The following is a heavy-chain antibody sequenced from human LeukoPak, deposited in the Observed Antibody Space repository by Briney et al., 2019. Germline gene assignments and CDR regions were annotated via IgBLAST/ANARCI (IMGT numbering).Heavy chain of an antibody. Sequence: ASXXVSCKASGGTFGSNVVTWVRQAPGQGLEWMGRIIPIFGRANSAQKFQGRVAITSDEPTNTVYMELSSLRSEDTAVYYCATESTSDYHYANWGQGTLVTVSS. CDR2: IIPIFGRA. J-gene: IGHJ4*02. D-gene: IGHD3-22*01. V-gene: IGHV1-69*13. CDR1: GGTFGSNV. CDR3: ATESTSDYHYAN.